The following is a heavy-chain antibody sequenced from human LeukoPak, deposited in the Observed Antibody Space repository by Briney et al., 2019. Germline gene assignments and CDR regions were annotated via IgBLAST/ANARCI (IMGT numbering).Heavy chain of an antibody. V-gene: IGHV3-23*01. CDR3: VKGGLGTGWAD. Sequence: GGSLRLSCVGSGFNFSDYYMSWVRQAPGKGLEWVSAVSGNGGSTVYADSVKGRFTISRDNSKNTLYLQLNSLRADDTAVYLCVKGGLGTGWADWGQGTLVTVSS. J-gene: IGHJ4*02. CDR1: GFNFSDYY. D-gene: IGHD6-25*01. CDR2: VSGNGGST.